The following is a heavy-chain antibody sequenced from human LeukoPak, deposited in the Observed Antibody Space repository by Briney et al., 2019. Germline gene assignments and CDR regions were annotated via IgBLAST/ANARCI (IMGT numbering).Heavy chain of an antibody. D-gene: IGHD6-6*01. CDR2: IYYSGST. CDR1: GGSISSSSYY. Sequence: SETLSLTCTVSGGSISSSSYYWGWIRQPPGKGLEWIGTIYYSGSTYYNPSLKSRVTISVDTSKNQFSPKLSSVTAADTALYYCARHVIAARPFDYWGQGTLVTVSS. V-gene: IGHV4-39*01. CDR3: ARHVIAARPFDY. J-gene: IGHJ4*02.